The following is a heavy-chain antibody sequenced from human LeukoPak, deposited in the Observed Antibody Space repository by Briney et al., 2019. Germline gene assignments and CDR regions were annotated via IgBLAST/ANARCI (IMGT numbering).Heavy chain of an antibody. V-gene: IGHV3-30-3*01. CDR3: ARDQSITIFGVVIAYYGMDV. D-gene: IGHD3-3*01. CDR2: ISYDGSNK. Sequence: GGSLRLSCAASGFTFSSYAMHWVRQAPGKGLEWVAVISYDGSNKYYADSVKGRFTISRDNSKNTLYLQMNSLRAEDTAVYYCARDQSITIFGVVIAYYGMDVWGQGTTVTVSS. CDR1: GFTFSSYA. J-gene: IGHJ6*02.